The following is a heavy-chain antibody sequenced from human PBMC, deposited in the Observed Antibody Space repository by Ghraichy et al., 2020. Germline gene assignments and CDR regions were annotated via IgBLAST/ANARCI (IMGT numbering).Heavy chain of an antibody. CDR2: INSDGRST. Sequence: GGSLRLSCAASGFTFNNYWMHWVRQAPGKGLVWVSGINSDGRSTTYADSVKGRFTISRDNAKNTLYLQMNSLRVEDTAVYYCARIVGMTTPGYWGQGTLVTVSS. CDR3: ARIVGMTTPGY. CDR1: GFTFNNYW. J-gene: IGHJ4*02. D-gene: IGHD1-26*01. V-gene: IGHV3-74*01.